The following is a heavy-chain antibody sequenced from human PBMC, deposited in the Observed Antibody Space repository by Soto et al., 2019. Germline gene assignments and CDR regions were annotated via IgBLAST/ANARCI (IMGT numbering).Heavy chain of an antibody. D-gene: IGHD1-1*01. Sequence: QVQLVQSGGGVVQPGRSLRLSCAASGFTFSSYDMQWVRHAPGKGLEWVALISYEGLNTYYADSVRGRFIISRDNSKNALYLQLPSLRPDDTAVYYCAKRIYPLNSSGLDVWGHGAKVIVSS. CDR2: ISYEGLNT. J-gene: IGHJ6*02. CDR3: AKRIYPLNSSGLDV. V-gene: IGHV3-30*18. CDR1: GFTFSSYD.